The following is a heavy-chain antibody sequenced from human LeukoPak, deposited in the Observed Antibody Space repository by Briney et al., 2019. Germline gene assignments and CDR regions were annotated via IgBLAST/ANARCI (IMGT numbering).Heavy chain of an antibody. CDR3: ARDLNYGSGSYYSY. CDR2: IIPIFGTA. J-gene: IGHJ4*02. V-gene: IGHV1-69*06. CDR1: GYTFTSYG. D-gene: IGHD3-10*01. Sequence: ASVKVSCKASGYTFTSYGISWVRQAPGQGLEWMGGIIPIFGTANYAQKFQGRVTITADKSTSTAYMELSSLRSEDTAVYYCARDLNYGSGSYYSYWGQGTLVTVSS.